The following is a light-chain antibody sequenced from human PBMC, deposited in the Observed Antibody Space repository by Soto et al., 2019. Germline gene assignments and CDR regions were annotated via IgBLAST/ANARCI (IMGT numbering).Light chain of an antibody. J-gene: IGLJ2*01. CDR3: CSYAGSSPAHVV. CDR2: EGS. CDR1: SSDVGSYNL. V-gene: IGLV2-23*01. Sequence: QSALTQPASVSGSPGQSITISCTGTSSDVGSYNLVSWYQQHPGKAPKLMIYEGSKRPSGVSNRFSGSKSGNTASLTISGLQAEDEADYYCCSYAGSSPAHVVFGGGTQLTVL.